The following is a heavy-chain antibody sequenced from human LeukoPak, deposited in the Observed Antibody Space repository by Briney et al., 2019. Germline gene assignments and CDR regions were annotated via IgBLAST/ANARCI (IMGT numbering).Heavy chain of an antibody. V-gene: IGHV1-2*04. CDR1: GYTFTGYY. CDR2: INPNSGGT. Sequence: ASVKVSCKASGYTFTGYYMHWVRQAPGQGLEWMGWINPNSGGTNYAQKFQGWVTMTRDTSISTAYMELSRLRSDDTAVYYCARDYYGSGSYYNLSPWGQGTLVTVSS. CDR3: ARDYYGSGSYYNLSP. J-gene: IGHJ5*02. D-gene: IGHD3-10*01.